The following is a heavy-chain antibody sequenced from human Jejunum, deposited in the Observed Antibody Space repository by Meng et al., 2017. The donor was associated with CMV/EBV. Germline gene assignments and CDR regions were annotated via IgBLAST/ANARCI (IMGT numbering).Heavy chain of an antibody. V-gene: IGHV3-7*01. Sequence: NRYWMTGVRQGPGKRLEREANIRKDGGEKYYVEYVKGGFTISRDNAKNSLYLQMNSLRAEDTAVYYCARIVDLGQDPDQYGMDVWGQGTTVTVSS. D-gene: IGHD1-26*01. J-gene: IGHJ6*02. CDR3: ARIVDLGQDPDQYGMDV. CDR1: NRYW. CDR2: IRKDGGEK.